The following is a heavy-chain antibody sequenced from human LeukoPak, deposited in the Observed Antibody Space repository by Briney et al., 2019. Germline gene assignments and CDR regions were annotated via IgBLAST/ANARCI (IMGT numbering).Heavy chain of an antibody. Sequence: ASVKVSCKVSGYTLTELSMHWVRQAPGKGLEWMGGFDPEDGETIYAQKFQGRVTMTEDTSTDTAYMELSSLRAEDTAVYYCARDYAAVAGTDAFDIWGQGTMVTVSS. V-gene: IGHV1-24*01. CDR3: ARDYAAVAGTDAFDI. CDR1: GYTLTELS. D-gene: IGHD6-19*01. CDR2: FDPEDGET. J-gene: IGHJ3*02.